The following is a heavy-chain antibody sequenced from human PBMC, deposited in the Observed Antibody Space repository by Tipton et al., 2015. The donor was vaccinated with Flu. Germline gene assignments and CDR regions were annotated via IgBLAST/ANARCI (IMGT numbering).Heavy chain of an antibody. Sequence: TLSLTCSVSGDSIGSGYFWAWIRQSPGQGLEWIGNVHRSGHPYYNPSLKSRVTISVDTSKNQFSLKLSSVTAADTAVYYCAIEGYSSSLNLWGQGTLVTVSS. J-gene: IGHJ4*02. D-gene: IGHD6-13*01. V-gene: IGHV4-38-2*01. CDR1: GDSIGSGYF. CDR2: VHRSGHP. CDR3: AIEGYSSSLNL.